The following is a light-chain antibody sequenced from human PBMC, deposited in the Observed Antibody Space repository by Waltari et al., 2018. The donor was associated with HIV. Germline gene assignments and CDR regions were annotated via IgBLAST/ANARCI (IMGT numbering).Light chain of an antibody. Sequence: QSVLTQPPSASGTPGRRVTISCSGNSSNAGSNPVNWYRQVPGTAPKLLMFNNNQRASGVTDRFSGSKSGTSASLAIRGLRSEDEADYYCAARDDSLNGWVFGGGTKLTVL. CDR1: SSNAGSNP. CDR2: NNN. CDR3: AARDDSLNGWV. J-gene: IGLJ3*02. V-gene: IGLV1-44*01.